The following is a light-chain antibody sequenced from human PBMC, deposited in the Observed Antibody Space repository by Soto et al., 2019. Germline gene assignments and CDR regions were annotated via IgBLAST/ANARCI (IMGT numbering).Light chain of an antibody. Sequence: EIVMTQSPATLSVSPGERGTLSCRASQTVSVNLAWYQQKPGQAPRLLIYGTSTRATGIPARFSGSGSGTEFTLTISSLQSEDSAVYYCQQYDKWPPKTFGQGTKVDIK. CDR1: QTVSVN. J-gene: IGKJ1*01. V-gene: IGKV3-15*01. CDR3: QQYDKWPPKT. CDR2: GTS.